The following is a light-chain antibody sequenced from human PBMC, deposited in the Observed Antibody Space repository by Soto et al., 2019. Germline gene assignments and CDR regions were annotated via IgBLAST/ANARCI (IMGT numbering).Light chain of an antibody. CDR3: GSWDNNPRAYV. V-gene: IGLV1-51*01. CDR2: DNV. CDR1: GSNLGRNY. Sequence: QSVLTQPPSVSATPGQKVTISCSGSGSNLGRNYVSWYQQLPGTAPRLLIYDNVYRFSGIPDRFSASKSGTSATLGIAGLQTGDEGDYYCGSWDNNPRAYVFGTGTKVTVX. J-gene: IGLJ1*01.